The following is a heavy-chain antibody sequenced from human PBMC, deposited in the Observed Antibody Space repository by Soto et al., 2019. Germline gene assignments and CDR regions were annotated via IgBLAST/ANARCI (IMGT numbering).Heavy chain of an antibody. J-gene: IGHJ4*02. D-gene: IGHD6-6*01. CDR3: ARVGSSIAVRPFDY. CDR2: MYHSGST. V-gene: IGHV4-4*02. CDR1: GGSIRSVNW. Sequence: PSETLTLTCAVSGGSIRSVNWCSWVRQSPGKGMEWIGEMYHSGSTNYNPSLRGRVTISVDKPKNQFTLKMTSVTAANPTVNYCARVGSSIAVRPFDYWGQGTLVTVSA.